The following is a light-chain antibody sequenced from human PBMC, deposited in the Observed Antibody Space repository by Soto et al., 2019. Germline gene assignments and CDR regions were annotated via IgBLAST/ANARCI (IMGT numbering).Light chain of an antibody. J-gene: IGKJ1*01. CDR2: AAS. CDR3: QQYYSYPVT. CDR1: QGISSY. V-gene: IGKV1-8*01. Sequence: IRMTQSPSSFSASTGDRVTITCRASQGISSYLAWYQQKPGKAPKLLIYAASTLQSGVPSRFSGSGSGTDFTLTISCLQSEDFATYYCQQYYSYPVTFGQGTKVDIK.